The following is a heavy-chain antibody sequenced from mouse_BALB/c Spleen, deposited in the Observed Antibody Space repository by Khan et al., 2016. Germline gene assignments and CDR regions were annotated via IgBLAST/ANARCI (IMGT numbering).Heavy chain of an antibody. V-gene: IGHV3-6*02. D-gene: IGHD1-1*01. J-gene: IGHJ1*01. Sequence: EVQLQESGPGLVKPSQSLSLTCSVTGYSITSGYYWNWIRQFPGNKLEWMGYISYDGSNNYNPSLKNRISITRDTSKNQFFLKLNSVTTEDTATXYCARTNYGRSWYFDVWGAGTTVTVSS. CDR2: ISYDGSN. CDR1: GYSITSGYY. CDR3: ARTNYGRSWYFDV.